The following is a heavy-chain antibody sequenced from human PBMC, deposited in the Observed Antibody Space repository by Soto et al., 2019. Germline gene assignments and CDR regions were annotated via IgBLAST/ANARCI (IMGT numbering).Heavy chain of an antibody. J-gene: IGHJ5*01. CDR2: IHSDANT. Sequence: EVQLVETGGGLTQPGGSLRLSCAVSGFNVSSNSMNWVRQAPGKGLEWLSLIHSDANTKYADSVKGRFTISRDSSENKFYLQMTSLRAEDTGVYYCARHVWLESWGQGTLVTVSS. CDR3: ARHVWLES. CDR1: GFNVSSNS. V-gene: IGHV3-53*02.